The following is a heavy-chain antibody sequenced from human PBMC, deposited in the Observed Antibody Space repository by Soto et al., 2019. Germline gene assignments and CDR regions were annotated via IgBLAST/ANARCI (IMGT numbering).Heavy chain of an antibody. CDR3: AKDPGWELLMGSFDY. D-gene: IGHD1-26*01. Sequence: GSLRLSCAASGFTFSSYGMHWVRQAPGKGLEWVAVISYDGSNKYYADSVKGRFTISRDNSKNTLYLQMNSLRAEDTAVYYCAKDPGWELLMGSFDYWGQGTLVTVSS. J-gene: IGHJ4*02. CDR2: ISYDGSNK. V-gene: IGHV3-30*18. CDR1: GFTFSSYG.